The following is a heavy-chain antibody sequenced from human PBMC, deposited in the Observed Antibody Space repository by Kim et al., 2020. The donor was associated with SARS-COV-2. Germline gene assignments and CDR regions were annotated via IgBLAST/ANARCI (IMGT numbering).Heavy chain of an antibody. Sequence: GGSLRLSCAASGFTFSSYAMHWVRQAPGKGLEYVSAISSNGGSTYYANSVKGRFTISRDNSKNTLYLQMGSLRAEDMAVYYCARELEPGYSYGYYINWGQGTLVTVSS. J-gene: IGHJ4*02. V-gene: IGHV3-64*01. D-gene: IGHD5-18*01. CDR2: ISSNGGST. CDR3: ARELEPGYSYGYYIN. CDR1: GFTFSSYA.